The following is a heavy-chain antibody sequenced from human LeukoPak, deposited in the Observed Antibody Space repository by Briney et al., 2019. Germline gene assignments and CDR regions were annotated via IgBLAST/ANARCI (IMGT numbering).Heavy chain of an antibody. D-gene: IGHD3-22*01. J-gene: IGHJ4*02. CDR2: IYTRGST. V-gene: IGHV4-4*07. CDR3: TTTYYDTRKPWD. CDR1: GGSISSYY. Sequence: PSETLSLTCTVSGGSISSYYWSWIRQPAGKGLEWIGRIYTRGSTNYKPSLKSRVIMSVDTSNNQCSLKLSSVTAADTAVYFCTTTYYDTRKPWDWGQGTLVTVSS.